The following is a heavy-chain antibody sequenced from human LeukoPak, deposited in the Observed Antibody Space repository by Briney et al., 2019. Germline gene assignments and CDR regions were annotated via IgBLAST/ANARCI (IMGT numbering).Heavy chain of an antibody. CDR2: INHSGST. V-gene: IGHV4-34*01. Sequence: PSETLSPTCAVYGGSFSGYYWSWIRQPPGKGLEWIGEINHSGSTNYNPSLKSRVTISVDTSKNKFSLKLSSVTAADTAVYYCAGGRVPAAIRYYGMDVWGQGTTVTVSS. CDR3: AGGRVPAAIRYYGMDV. D-gene: IGHD2-2*01. CDR1: GGSFSGYY. J-gene: IGHJ6*02.